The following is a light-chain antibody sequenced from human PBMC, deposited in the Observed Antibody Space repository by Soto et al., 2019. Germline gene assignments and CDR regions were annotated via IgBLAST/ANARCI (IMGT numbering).Light chain of an antibody. Sequence: DIQMTQSPSSLSGSVGDRVTITCRASQSISSYLNWYQQKPGKAPKLLIYAASSLQSGVPSRFSGSGAGTDFTLTISSLQPEDFATYYCQQSYGTPRTFGHGTKVEIK. CDR2: AAS. CDR3: QQSYGTPRT. J-gene: IGKJ1*01. CDR1: QSISSY. V-gene: IGKV1-39*01.